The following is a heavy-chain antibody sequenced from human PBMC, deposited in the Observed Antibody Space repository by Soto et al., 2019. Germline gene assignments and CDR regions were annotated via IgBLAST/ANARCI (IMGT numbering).Heavy chain of an antibody. CDR2: IYYSGST. Sequence: PSETLSLTCTVSGGSISSSSYYWGWIRQPPGKGLEWIGSIYYSGSTNYNPSLKSRVTISVDTSKNQFSLKLTSVTAADTAVYYCARDKITGLFDYWGQGTLVTVS. J-gene: IGHJ4*02. V-gene: IGHV4-39*07. CDR1: GGSISSSSYY. CDR3: ARDKITGLFDY. D-gene: IGHD2-8*02.